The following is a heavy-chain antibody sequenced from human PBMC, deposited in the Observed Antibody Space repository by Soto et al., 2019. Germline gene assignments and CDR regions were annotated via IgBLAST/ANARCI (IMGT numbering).Heavy chain of an antibody. V-gene: IGHV4-4*02. D-gene: IGHD6-13*01. CDR2: IYHSGST. J-gene: IGHJ5*02. CDR1: GGSISSSNW. CDR3: ARDRGSSSWGPRESWLDP. Sequence: QVQLQESGPGLVKPSGTLSLTCAVCGGSISSSNWWSWVRQPPGKGLEWIGEIYHSGSTNYNPSLRSRVTRAVEKCKNQFSLKHSSVTAADTAVYYCARDRGSSSWGPRESWLDPWGQGTLVTVSS.